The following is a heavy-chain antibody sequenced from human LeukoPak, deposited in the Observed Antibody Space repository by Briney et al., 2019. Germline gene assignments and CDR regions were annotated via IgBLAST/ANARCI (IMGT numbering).Heavy chain of an antibody. D-gene: IGHD6-19*01. Sequence: ASVKVSCKASGYSFSDSYIHWVRQAPAQGLELLGRINLKSGGTTYAQKFQGRVAMTRDTSINTAYMELRSLRSDDTAVYYCATYPYSSGWRFDYWGQGTLVTVSS. V-gene: IGHV1-2*06. CDR1: GYSFSDSY. CDR2: INLKSGGT. J-gene: IGHJ4*02. CDR3: ATYPYSSGWRFDY.